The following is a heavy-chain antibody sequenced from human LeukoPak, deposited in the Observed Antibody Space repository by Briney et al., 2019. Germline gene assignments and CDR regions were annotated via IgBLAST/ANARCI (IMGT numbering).Heavy chain of an antibody. CDR3: VRYKDPDSFDI. CDR2: ISYDGYTK. CDR1: GFTHCRYA. Sequence: GGSLRLSCAASGFTHCRYAMHGVRAAPGGGGGWVAVISYDGYTKFYAHSVKGRFNISRDKSKNTLYLQVGSLRAYDTSLYYCVRYKDPDSFDIWGRGTMVTVSS. D-gene: IGHD1-14*01. V-gene: IGHV3-30-3*01. J-gene: IGHJ3*02.